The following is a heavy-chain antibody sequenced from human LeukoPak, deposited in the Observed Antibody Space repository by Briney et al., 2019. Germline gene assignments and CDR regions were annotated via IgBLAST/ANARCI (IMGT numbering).Heavy chain of an antibody. Sequence: GGSLRLSCAASGFTFSSYGMHWVRQAPGKGLEWVAFIRYDGSNKYYADSVKGRFTISRDNSKNTLYLQMSSLRAEDTAVYYCAKDGRAATYYFDYWGQGTLVTVSS. J-gene: IGHJ4*02. V-gene: IGHV3-30*02. CDR1: GFTFSSYG. CDR3: AKDGRAATYYFDY. D-gene: IGHD2-15*01. CDR2: IRYDGSNK.